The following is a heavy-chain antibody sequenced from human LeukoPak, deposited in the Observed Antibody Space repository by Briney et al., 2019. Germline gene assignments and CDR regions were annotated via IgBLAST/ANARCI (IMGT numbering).Heavy chain of an antibody. CDR2: IYHSGST. J-gene: IGHJ3*02. Sequence: SGTLSLTCAVSGGSIRSSNWWSWLRQPPGKGLEWIGEIYHSGSTNYNPSLKSRATISVDKSKNQFSLKLSSVTAADTAVYYCARSIAVAGRKTFDIWGQGTMVTVSS. V-gene: IGHV4-4*02. D-gene: IGHD6-19*01. CDR3: ARSIAVAGRKTFDI. CDR1: GGSIRSSNW.